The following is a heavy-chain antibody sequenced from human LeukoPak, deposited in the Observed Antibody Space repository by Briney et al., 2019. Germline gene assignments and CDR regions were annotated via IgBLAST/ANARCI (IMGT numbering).Heavy chain of an antibody. Sequence: ASVKVSCKASGYTFTGYYMHWVRQAPGQGLEWMGWISAYNGNTNYAQKLQGRVTMTTDTSTSTAYMELRSLRSDDTAVYYCARVEEVVAATPFDYWGQGTLVTVSS. J-gene: IGHJ4*02. V-gene: IGHV1-18*04. CDR3: ARVEEVVAATPFDY. CDR1: GYTFTGYY. D-gene: IGHD2-15*01. CDR2: ISAYNGNT.